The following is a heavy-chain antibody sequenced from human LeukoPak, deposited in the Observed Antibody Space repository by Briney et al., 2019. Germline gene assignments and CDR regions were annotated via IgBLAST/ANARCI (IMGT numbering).Heavy chain of an antibody. CDR1: GYSISSGYQ. J-gene: IGHJ5*02. CDR3: ARESLVATGGWFDP. V-gene: IGHV4-38-2*02. CDR2: MFHSGST. D-gene: IGHD5-12*01. Sequence: SETLSLTCAVSGYSISSGYQWGWIRQPPGKGLEWIGSMFHSGSTYYNPSLKSRVTISVDTSKNQFSLKLSSVTAADTAVFYSARESLVATGGWFDPWGQGTLVTVSS.